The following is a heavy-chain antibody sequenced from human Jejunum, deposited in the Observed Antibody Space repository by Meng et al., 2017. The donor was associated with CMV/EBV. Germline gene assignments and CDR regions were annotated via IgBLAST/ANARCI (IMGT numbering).Heavy chain of an antibody. CDR1: GVSISSSY. CDR3: ARGAGWYAF. Sequence: QVQLVESGPGLVKPSETLSLTCTVSGVSISSSYWSWIRQPPGKGLEWIGYIYYTGTTNYNPSLKSRVTISLDTSKNQFSLKLTSMTAADTAVYYCARGAGWYAFWGQGTLVTVSS. J-gene: IGHJ5*01. CDR2: IYYTGTT. V-gene: IGHV4-59*01.